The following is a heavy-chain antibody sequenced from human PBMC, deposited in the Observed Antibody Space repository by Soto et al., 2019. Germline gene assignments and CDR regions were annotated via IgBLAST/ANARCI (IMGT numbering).Heavy chain of an antibody. D-gene: IGHD2-15*01. Sequence: QVQLVQSGAEVKKPGSSVKVSCKASGGTFSSYAISWVRQAPGQGLEWMGGIIPIFGTANYAQKFQGRVTITADESTSTAYMELSSLRSEDTAVYYWARGRIVVVVAATSYGMDVWGQGTTVTVSS. CDR1: GGTFSSYA. V-gene: IGHV1-69*01. CDR3: ARGRIVVVVAATSYGMDV. J-gene: IGHJ6*02. CDR2: IIPIFGTA.